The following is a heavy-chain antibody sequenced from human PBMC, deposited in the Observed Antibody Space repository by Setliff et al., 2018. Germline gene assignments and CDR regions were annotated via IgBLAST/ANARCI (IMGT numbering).Heavy chain of an antibody. CDR2: IRSKSDSYAT. CDR3: AAAPAGSDVFDM. J-gene: IGHJ3*02. CDR1: GFTFSVSA. V-gene: IGHV3-73*01. Sequence: GGSLRLSCAASGFTFSVSAMYWVRQASGKGLEWVGRIRSKSDSYATIYAASVRGRFTISRDDSKNTAYLQMNSLKTEDTAVYYCAAAPAGSDVFDMWGQGTMVTVSS. D-gene: IGHD6-13*01.